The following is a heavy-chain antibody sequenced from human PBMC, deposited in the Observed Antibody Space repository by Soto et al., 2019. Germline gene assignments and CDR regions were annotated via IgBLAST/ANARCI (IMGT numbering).Heavy chain of an antibody. CDR1: GGTFSSYT. CDR3: ARGDHGVTTNY. Sequence: QVQLVQSGAEVKKPGSSVKVSCKASGGTFSSYTISWVRQAPGQGLEWMGRIIPILGIANYAQKFQGRVTITAEKSTSTAYMELSSLRSEDTAVYYCARGDHGVTTNYWGQGTLVTVSS. V-gene: IGHV1-69*02. CDR2: IIPILGIA. J-gene: IGHJ4*02. D-gene: IGHD4-17*01.